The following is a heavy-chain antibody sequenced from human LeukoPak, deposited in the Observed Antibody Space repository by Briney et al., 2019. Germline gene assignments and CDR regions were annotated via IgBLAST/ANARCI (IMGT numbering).Heavy chain of an antibody. CDR3: ARLGKDYYDSSGYYTFDY. CDR2: IYYSGNT. Sequence: SETLSLTCTVSGGSISGYYWSWIRQPPGKGLEWIGYIYYSGNTNYNPSLKSRVTISVDTSKNQFSLKLSSVTAADTAVYYCARLGKDYYDSSGYYTFDYWGQGTLVTVSS. J-gene: IGHJ4*02. D-gene: IGHD3-22*01. V-gene: IGHV4-59*08. CDR1: GGSISGYY.